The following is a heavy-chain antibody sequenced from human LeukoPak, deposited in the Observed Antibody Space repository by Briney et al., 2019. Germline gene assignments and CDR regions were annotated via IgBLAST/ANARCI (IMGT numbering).Heavy chain of an antibody. V-gene: IGHV3-23*01. CDR2: ISGSGGST. J-gene: IGHJ4*02. Sequence: PGGSLRLSCAASGFTFSSYAMSWVRQAPGKGLECVSAISGSGGSTYYEDSVKGRFTISRDNSKNTLYLQMNSLRAEDTAVYYCAKDRGLVVTPSGYWGQGTLVTVS. D-gene: IGHD3-22*01. CDR1: GFTFSSYA. CDR3: AKDRGLVVTPSGY.